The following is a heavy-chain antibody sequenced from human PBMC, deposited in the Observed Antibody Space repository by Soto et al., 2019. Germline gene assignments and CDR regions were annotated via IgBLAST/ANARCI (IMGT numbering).Heavy chain of an antibody. V-gene: IGHV1-58*01. Sequence: SVKVSCKVSGFTFSDSAVQWVRQARGQGLEWIGWIVAGSGNTNYAQKYQERVTITRDMSTSTAYMVLSSLRSDDTAVYYCAAGRTGGSYYGMDVWGQGTTVTVSS. CDR3: AAGRTGGSYYGMDV. D-gene: IGHD2-2*01. CDR2: IVAGSGNT. CDR1: GFTFSDSA. J-gene: IGHJ6*02.